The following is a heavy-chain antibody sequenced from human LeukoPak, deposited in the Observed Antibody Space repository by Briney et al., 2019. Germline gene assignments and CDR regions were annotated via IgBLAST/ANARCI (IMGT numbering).Heavy chain of an antibody. CDR1: GLTFSTYS. CDR3: GRGPQQLVYSLHY. V-gene: IGHV3-21*01. CDR2: ISGSSNYI. J-gene: IGHJ4*02. D-gene: IGHD6-13*01. Sequence: PGGALRLLCAASGLTFSTYSMSWVRQAPGKGLEGVASISGSSNYIYYADSVKGRFTISRDNAKKSLYLQINRLRAEDKAVYYCGRGPQQLVYSLHYWGKGTLVTVSS.